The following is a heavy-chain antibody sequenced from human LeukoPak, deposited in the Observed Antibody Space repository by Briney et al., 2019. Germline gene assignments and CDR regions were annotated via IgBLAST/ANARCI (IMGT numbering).Heavy chain of an antibody. J-gene: IGHJ5*02. Sequence: PSETLSLTCTVSGGSISSYYWSWIRQPPGEGLEWIGYIYYSGSTNYNPSLKSRVTISVDTSKNQFSLKLSSVTAADTAVYYCARARPLYCSGGSCDWFVPWGQGTLVTVSS. CDR2: IYYSGST. V-gene: IGHV4-59*01. D-gene: IGHD2-15*01. CDR1: GGSISSYY. CDR3: ARARPLYCSGGSCDWFVP.